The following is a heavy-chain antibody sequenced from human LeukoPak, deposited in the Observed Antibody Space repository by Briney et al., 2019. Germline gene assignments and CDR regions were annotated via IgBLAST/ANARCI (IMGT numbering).Heavy chain of an antibody. CDR2: IYTIGNT. V-gene: IGHV4-4*07. D-gene: IGHD3-22*01. Sequence: SETLSLTCTVSGGSISNYYWSWIRQPAGKGLEWIGRIYTIGNTKYNPSLKSRVTMSVDTSKDQFSLKLSSVTAADTAVYYCAREHDYYDSPGGMDVWGQGTTVTVSS. J-gene: IGHJ6*02. CDR3: AREHDYYDSPGGMDV. CDR1: GGSISNYY.